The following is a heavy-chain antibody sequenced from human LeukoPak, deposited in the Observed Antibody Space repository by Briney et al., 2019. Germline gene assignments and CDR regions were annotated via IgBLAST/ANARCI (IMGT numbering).Heavy chain of an antibody. CDR1: GFTFAIHA. CDR3: ARRFYYDSSGYYNGFDY. D-gene: IGHD3-22*01. CDR2: ISGDGAST. J-gene: IGHJ4*02. V-gene: IGHV3-23*01. Sequence: SGGSLRLSCAASGFTFAIHAMTWVRQAPGKGLEWVSGISGDGASTHYAESVKGQFTISRDNSQNTLYLQMNSLRAEDTAVYYCARRFYYDSSGYYNGFDYWGQGTLVTVSS.